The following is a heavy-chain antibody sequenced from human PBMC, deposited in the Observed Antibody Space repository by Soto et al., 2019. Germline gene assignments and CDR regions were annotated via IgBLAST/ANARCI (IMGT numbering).Heavy chain of an antibody. CDR1: GGSISSGGYY. CDR3: ARSIQLWLQDAFDI. V-gene: IGHV4-31*03. J-gene: IGHJ3*02. CDR2: IYYSGST. Sequence: SETLCLTCTVSGGSISSGGYYWSWIRQHPGKGLEWIGYIYYSGSTYYNPSLKSRVTISVDTSKNQFSLKLSSVTAADTAVYYCARSIQLWLQDAFDIWGQGTMVTVSS. D-gene: IGHD5-18*01.